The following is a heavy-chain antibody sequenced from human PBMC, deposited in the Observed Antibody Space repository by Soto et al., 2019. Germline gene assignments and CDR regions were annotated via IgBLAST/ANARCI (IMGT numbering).Heavy chain of an antibody. CDR1: GFTFSSYD. J-gene: IGHJ4*02. D-gene: IGHD6-19*01. V-gene: IGHV3-13*01. CDR2: IGTAGDT. Sequence: GSLRLSCAASGFTFSSYDMHWVRQATGKGLEWVSAIGTAGDTYYPGSVKGRFTISRENAKNSLYLQMNSLRAGDTAVYYCARSDSSGWYYFDYWGQGTLVTVSS. CDR3: ARSDSSGWYYFDY.